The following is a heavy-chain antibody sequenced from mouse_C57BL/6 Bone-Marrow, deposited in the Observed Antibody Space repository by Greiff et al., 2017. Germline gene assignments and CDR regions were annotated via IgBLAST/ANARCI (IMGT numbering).Heavy chain of an antibody. V-gene: IGHV1-81*01. D-gene: IGHD1-1*01. Sequence: VKLMESGAELARPGASVKLSCKASGYTFTSYGISWVKQRTGQGLEWIGEIYPRSGNTYYNEKLKGKATLTADKSSSTAYMELRSLTSEDSAVYFCASRSYYVCMDYWGQGTSVTVSS. J-gene: IGHJ4*01. CDR2: IYPRSGNT. CDR1: GYTFTSYG. CDR3: ASRSYYVCMDY.